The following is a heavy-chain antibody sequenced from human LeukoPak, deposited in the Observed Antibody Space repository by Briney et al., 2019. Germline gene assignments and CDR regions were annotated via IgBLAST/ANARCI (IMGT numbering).Heavy chain of an antibody. J-gene: IGHJ4*02. CDR1: GFTFSSYE. Sequence: GRSLRLSCAASGFTFSSYEMNWVRQAPGKGLEWVSYISSSGSTIYYADSVKGRFTISRDNAKNSLYLQMNSLRAEDTAVYYCARVGGLLWFGNFDYWGQGTLVTVSS. D-gene: IGHD3-10*01. V-gene: IGHV3-48*03. CDR2: ISSSGSTI. CDR3: ARVGGLLWFGNFDY.